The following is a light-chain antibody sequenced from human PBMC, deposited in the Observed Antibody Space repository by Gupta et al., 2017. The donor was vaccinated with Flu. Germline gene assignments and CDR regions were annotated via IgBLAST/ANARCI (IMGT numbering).Light chain of an antibody. Sequence: IQMTQSPSSLSASVGDRVTVTCRASQNINKYLNWYQQKPGEAPKLLIYAASSLQSGVPSRFSGSGSGTDFTLTISSLEPEDFATYYCQESVSTPYTFGQGTKLEIK. CDR1: QNINKY. CDR3: QESVSTPYT. J-gene: IGKJ2*01. V-gene: IGKV1-39*01. CDR2: AAS.